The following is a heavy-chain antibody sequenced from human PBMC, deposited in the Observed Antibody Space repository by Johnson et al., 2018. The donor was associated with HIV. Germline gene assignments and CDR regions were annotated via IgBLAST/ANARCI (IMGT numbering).Heavy chain of an antibody. CDR3: AEGNHGI. CDR1: GFAFSDYY. V-gene: IGHV3-30*03. Sequence: QVQLVESGGGVVQPGRSLRLSCAASGFAFSDYYMSWIRQAPGKGLEWVAVISYDGSNKYYADSVKGRFTISRDNSKNTLYLQMNSLRAEDTAVYYCAEGNHGIWGQGTMVTVSS. D-gene: IGHD2/OR15-2a*01. CDR2: ISYDGSNK. J-gene: IGHJ3*02.